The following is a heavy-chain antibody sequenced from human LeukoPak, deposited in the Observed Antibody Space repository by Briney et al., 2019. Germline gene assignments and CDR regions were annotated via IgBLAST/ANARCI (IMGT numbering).Heavy chain of an antibody. CDR3: AKDIQLSA. Sequence: GGSLRLSCAASGFTVSTNYMTWVRQAPGKGLEWVSLIASSGRNTYYTDSVRGRFTISRDNSKKTLSLQMNSLRVEDTAIYYCAKDIQLSAWGLGTMVTVSS. V-gene: IGHV3-53*01. J-gene: IGHJ3*01. CDR2: IASSGRNT. D-gene: IGHD5-24*01. CDR1: GFTVSTNY.